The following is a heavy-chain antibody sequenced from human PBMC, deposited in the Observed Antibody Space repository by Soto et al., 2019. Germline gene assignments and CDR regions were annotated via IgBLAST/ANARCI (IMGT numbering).Heavy chain of an antibody. CDR1: GFTFSSND. CDR2: IYSGGST. D-gene: IGHD3-22*01. V-gene: IGHV3-53*01. J-gene: IGHJ3*01. Sequence: EVQLVESGGGLIQPGGSLRLSCAASGFTFSSNDMNWVRQAPGKGLEWVSLIYSGGSTYYADSVKGRFTISRDNSKNTXXLQMSSLRAEDTAVYYCATRPLLPGAPWGQGTMVTVSS. CDR3: ATRPLLPGAP.